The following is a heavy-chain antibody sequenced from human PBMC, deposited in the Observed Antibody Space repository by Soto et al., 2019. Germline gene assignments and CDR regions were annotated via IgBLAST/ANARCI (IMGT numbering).Heavy chain of an antibody. J-gene: IGHJ4*02. CDR3: ARVDGYCSGGSCPIDY. CDR2: IKQDGSEK. D-gene: IGHD2-15*01. Sequence: GGSLRLSCAASGFTFSSYWMSWVRQAPGKGLEWVANIKQDGSEKYYVDSVKGRFTISRDNAKNSLYLQMNSLRAEDTAVYYCARVDGYCSGGSCPIDYWGQGTLVTVSS. V-gene: IGHV3-7*01. CDR1: GFTFSSYW.